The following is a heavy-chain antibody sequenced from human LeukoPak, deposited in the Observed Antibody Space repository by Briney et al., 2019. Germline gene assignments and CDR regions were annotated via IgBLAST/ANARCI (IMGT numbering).Heavy chain of an antibody. D-gene: IGHD5-12*01. Sequence: GESLRLSCAASGFTFSSYAMRWVRQAPGQGLEWVSAISGSGGSTYYADSVQGRFTISRDNAKNTLFLQMNSLRADDTAVYYCAKESRGYSGYVFDYWGQGTLVTVSS. CDR1: GFTFSSYA. V-gene: IGHV3-23*01. CDR2: ISGSGGST. J-gene: IGHJ4*02. CDR3: AKESRGYSGYVFDY.